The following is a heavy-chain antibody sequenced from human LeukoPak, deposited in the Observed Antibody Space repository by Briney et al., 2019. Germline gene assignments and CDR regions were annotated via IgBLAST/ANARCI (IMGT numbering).Heavy chain of an antibody. V-gene: IGHV3-23*01. CDR3: ARAYYYDSSGYLYYYYGMDV. CDR1: GFTFSNYA. CDR2: ISGSGGSI. J-gene: IGHJ6*02. D-gene: IGHD3-22*01. Sequence: GGSLRLSCGASGFTFSNYAMNWVRQAPGKVLEWVSTISGSGGSIYYADSVKGRFTISRDNSKNTLYLQMNSLRAEDTAVYYCARAYYYDSSGYLYYYYGMDVWGQGTTVTVSS.